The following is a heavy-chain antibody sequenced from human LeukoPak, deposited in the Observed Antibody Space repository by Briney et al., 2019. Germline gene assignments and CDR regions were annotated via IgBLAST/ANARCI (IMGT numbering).Heavy chain of an antibody. Sequence: ASVKVSCKASGYTFTSYGISWVRQAPGQGLEWMGWISAYNGNTNYAQKLQGRVTMTTDTSTSTAYMELRSLRSDDTAVYYCARGKYYDSSGAPREFDIWGQGTMVTVSS. CDR3: ARGKYYDSSGAPREFDI. CDR2: ISAYNGNT. V-gene: IGHV1-18*01. D-gene: IGHD3-22*01. CDR1: GYTFTSYG. J-gene: IGHJ3*02.